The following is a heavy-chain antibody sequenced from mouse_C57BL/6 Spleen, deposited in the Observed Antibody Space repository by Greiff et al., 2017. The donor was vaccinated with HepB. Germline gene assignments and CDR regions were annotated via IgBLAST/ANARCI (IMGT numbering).Heavy chain of an antibody. D-gene: IGHD2-4*01. CDR2: IYPGDGDT. CDR1: GYAFSSYW. V-gene: IGHV1-80*01. Sequence: VQLQQSGAELVKPGASVKISCKASGYAFSSYWMNWVKQRPGKGLEWIGQIYPGDGDTNYNGKFKGKATLTADKSSSTAYMQLSSLTAEDSAVYLGARSYDYEGICFAYWGQGTLVTVSA. CDR3: ARSYDYEGICFAY. J-gene: IGHJ3*01.